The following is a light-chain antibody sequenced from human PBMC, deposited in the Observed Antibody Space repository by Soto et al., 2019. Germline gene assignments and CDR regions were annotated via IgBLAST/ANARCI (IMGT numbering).Light chain of an antibody. CDR1: QDIRYY. CDR3: QQYDSLPIT. Sequence: DIQMTQSPSSLCASVGDRVTITCQASQDIRYYLNWFQQKPGKAPKGLIYDASRLETVVPSRFSGSGSGTPFSLAISSLQPEDIATYYCQQYDSLPITFGQGTRLEIK. V-gene: IGKV1-33*01. J-gene: IGKJ5*01. CDR2: DAS.